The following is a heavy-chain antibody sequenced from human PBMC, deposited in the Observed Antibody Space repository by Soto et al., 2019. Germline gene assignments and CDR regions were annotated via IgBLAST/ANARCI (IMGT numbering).Heavy chain of an antibody. CDR1: GFTFNTYG. J-gene: IGHJ4*02. D-gene: IGHD6-13*01. CDR2: IWYDGSNK. CDR3: ARDLRAYSNNWAGDY. V-gene: IGHV3-33*01. Sequence: QVQLVESGGGVVQPGRSLRLSCAASGFTFNTYGMHWVRQAPGKGLEWVALIWYDGSNKYYTDSVKGRFTISRDNSMNPLYLQMNSLRAEDTAVYYCARDLRAYSNNWAGDYWGQGTLVTVSS.